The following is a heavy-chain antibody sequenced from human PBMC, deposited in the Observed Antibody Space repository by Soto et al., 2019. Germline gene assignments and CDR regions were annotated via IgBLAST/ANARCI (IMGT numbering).Heavy chain of an antibody. CDR2: IYYSGST. Sequence: SETLSLTCTVSGGSLSSYYWSWIRQPPGKGLEWIGYIYYSGSTNYNPSLKSRVTISVDTSKNQFSLKLSSVTAADTAVYYCARDSGQQLHHGMDVWGQGTTVTVSS. J-gene: IGHJ6*02. V-gene: IGHV4-59*01. CDR1: GGSLSSYY. CDR3: ARDSGQQLHHGMDV. D-gene: IGHD6-13*01.